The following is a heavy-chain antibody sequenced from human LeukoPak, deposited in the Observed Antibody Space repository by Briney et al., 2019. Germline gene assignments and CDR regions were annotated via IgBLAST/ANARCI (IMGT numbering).Heavy chain of an antibody. CDR2: IYTSGST. V-gene: IGHV4-4*09. CDR1: GGSISIYS. J-gene: IGHJ4*02. CDR3: ARQAYCGADCYSLDF. Sequence: SETLSLTCTVSGGSISIYSWSWIRQPPWKGLEWIGYIYTSGSTNYNPSLQSRVTISVDTSRSQFSLKLTSVTAADTAVYYCARQAYCGADCYSLDFWGQGTLVTVSS. D-gene: IGHD2-21*02.